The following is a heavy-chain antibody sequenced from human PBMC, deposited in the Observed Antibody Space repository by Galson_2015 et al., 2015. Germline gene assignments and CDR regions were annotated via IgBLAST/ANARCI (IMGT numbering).Heavy chain of an antibody. J-gene: IGHJ4*02. V-gene: IGHV1-18*01. CDR2: ISAYNGNT. CDR1: GYTFTSYG. D-gene: IGHD5-12*01. Sequence: VKVSCKASGYTFTSYGISWVRQAPGQGLEWMGWISAYNGNTNYAQKLQGRVTMTTDKSTSTAYMELSSLRSEDTAVYYCAGGVATLDYWGQGTLVTVSS. CDR3: AGGVATLDY.